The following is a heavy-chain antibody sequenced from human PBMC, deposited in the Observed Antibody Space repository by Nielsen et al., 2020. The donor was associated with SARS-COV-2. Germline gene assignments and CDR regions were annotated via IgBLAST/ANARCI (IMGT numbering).Heavy chain of an antibody. V-gene: IGHV7-4-1*02. D-gene: IGHD3-3*01. Sequence: WVRQAPGQGLAWLGWINTNTGNPTYAQGFTGRFVFSLDTSVSTAYLQISSLKAEDTAVYYCARDGRTTIFGVVISTYYGMDVWGQGTTVTVSS. CDR2: INTNTGNP. J-gene: IGHJ6*02. CDR3: ARDGRTTIFGVVISTYYGMDV.